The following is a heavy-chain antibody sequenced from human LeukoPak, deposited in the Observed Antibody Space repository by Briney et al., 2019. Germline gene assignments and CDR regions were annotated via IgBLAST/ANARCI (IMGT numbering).Heavy chain of an antibody. CDR3: VRQYCGGDCYSLDY. CDR2: IYYTGNT. V-gene: IGHV4-61*03. D-gene: IGHD2-21*02. Sequence: SETLSLTCTVSGDSVSSGSYYWSWVRQPPGKGLEWIGYIYYTGNTNYNPSLKSRVTISVDTSKNHFSLKLNSVTAADTAVYFCVRQYCGGDCYSLDYWGPGKLVAVSS. J-gene: IGHJ4*02. CDR1: GDSVSSGSYY.